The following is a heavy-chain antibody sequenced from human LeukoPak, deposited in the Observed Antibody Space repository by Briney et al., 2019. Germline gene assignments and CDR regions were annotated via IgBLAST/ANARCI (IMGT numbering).Heavy chain of an antibody. J-gene: IGHJ4*02. V-gene: IGHV3-9*01. CDR2: LSWNSGSI. Sequence: GGSLRLSCAASGFTFDDHAMHWVRQAPGKGLEWVSGLSWNSGSIDYADSVKGRFTISRDNAKNSLYLQMNSLRAEDTALYYCARDLGFTIFGVDTPKAVWGQGTLVTVSS. CDR3: ARDLGFTIFGVDTPKAV. D-gene: IGHD3-3*01. CDR1: GFTFDDHA.